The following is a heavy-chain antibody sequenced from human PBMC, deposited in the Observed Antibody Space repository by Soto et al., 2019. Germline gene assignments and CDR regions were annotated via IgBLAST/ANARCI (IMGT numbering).Heavy chain of an antibody. CDR2: TYYRSKWYN. Sequence: PSQTLSLTCAISGDSVSSNSAAWNWIRQSPSRGLEWLGRTYYRSKWYNDYAVSVKSRITINPDTSKNQFSLQLNSVTPEDTAVYYFAREPFSKAARPQIDAFDIWGQGTMVTVSS. CDR1: GDSVSSNSAA. CDR3: AREPFSKAARPQIDAFDI. D-gene: IGHD6-6*01. J-gene: IGHJ3*02. V-gene: IGHV6-1*01.